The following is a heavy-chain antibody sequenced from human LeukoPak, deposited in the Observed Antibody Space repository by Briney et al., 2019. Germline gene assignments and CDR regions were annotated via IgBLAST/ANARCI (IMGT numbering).Heavy chain of an antibody. CDR3: AREYQSYELRD. CDR2: ISYDGSNK. CDR1: GFTFSSYA. J-gene: IGHJ4*02. Sequence: GGSLRLSCAASGFTFSSYAMHWVRQAPGKGLEWVAVISYDGSNKYYAGSVKGRFTISRDNSKNTLYLQMNSLRAEDTAVYYCAREYQSYELRDWGQGTLVTVSS. V-gene: IGHV3-30-3*01. D-gene: IGHD1-7*01.